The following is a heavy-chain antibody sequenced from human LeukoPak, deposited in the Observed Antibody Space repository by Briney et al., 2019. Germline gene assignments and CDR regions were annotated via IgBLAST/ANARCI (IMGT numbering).Heavy chain of an antibody. Sequence: SETLSLTCTVSGGSISSYYWSWIRQPPGKGLEWIGYIYYSGSTNYNPSLMSRVTISVDTSKNQFSLKLSSATAADTAVYYCASTSIAARGPNWFDPWGQGTLVTVSS. CDR1: GGSISSYY. D-gene: IGHD6-6*01. J-gene: IGHJ5*02. CDR3: ASTSIAARGPNWFDP. V-gene: IGHV4-59*08. CDR2: IYYSGST.